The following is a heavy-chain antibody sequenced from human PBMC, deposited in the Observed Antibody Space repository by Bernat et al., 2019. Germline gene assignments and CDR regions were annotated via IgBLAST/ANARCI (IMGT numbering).Heavy chain of an antibody. CDR2: INPNSGGT. J-gene: IGHJ4*02. V-gene: IGHV1-2*04. Sequence: QVQLVQSGAEVKKPGASVKVSCKASGYTFTSYGISWVRQAPGQGLEWMGWINPNSGGTNYAQKFQGWVTMTRDTSISTAYMELSRLRSDDTAVYYCARVRSRGSPQGFDYWGQGTLVTVSS. CDR1: GYTFTSYG. D-gene: IGHD2-15*01. CDR3: ARVRSRGSPQGFDY.